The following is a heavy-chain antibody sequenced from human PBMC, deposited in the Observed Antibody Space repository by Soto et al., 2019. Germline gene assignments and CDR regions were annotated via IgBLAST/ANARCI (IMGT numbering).Heavy chain of an antibody. D-gene: IGHD1-1*01. Sequence: QVQLVQSAAEVMKPGASMKVSCKASGYTFTTHGIGWVRQAPGQGLEWMGWVSAYNGNTNYAQKFQGRVTMTTDTPTTTAYLELRGLTSDDTAVYYCARRDLVPTASCDYWGQGTLVTVSS. CDR1: GYTFTTHG. CDR3: ARRDLVPTASCDY. CDR2: VSAYNGNT. J-gene: IGHJ4*02. V-gene: IGHV1-18*01.